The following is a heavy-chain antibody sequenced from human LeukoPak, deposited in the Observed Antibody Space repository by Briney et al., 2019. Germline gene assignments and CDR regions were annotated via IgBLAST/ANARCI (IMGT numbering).Heavy chain of an antibody. V-gene: IGHV4-59*12. CDR1: GGSISSYY. J-gene: IGHJ4*02. D-gene: IGHD3-22*01. CDR3: AIMHGYYDGSGYWVQ. Sequence: SETLSLTCIVSGGSISSYYWSWIRQPPGKGLEWIGYIYSSGCTDYNPSLKSRVTISLDTSNHQFSLKLTSVTAADTALYYCAIMHGYYDGSGYWVQWGQGTLVTVSS. CDR2: IYSSGCT.